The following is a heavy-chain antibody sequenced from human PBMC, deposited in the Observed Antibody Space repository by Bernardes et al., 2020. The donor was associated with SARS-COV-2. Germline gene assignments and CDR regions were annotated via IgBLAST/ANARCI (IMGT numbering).Heavy chain of an antibody. J-gene: IGHJ2*01. V-gene: IGHV3-53*01. Sequence: VWSLILSCAASGFTVSSKYMYWVRQAPGKGLEWVSVIYIGGTTYYADSVKGRFTISRDNSKNILSLQMNSLRAEDTAVYYCARGLSEGWCFDLWGRGTLVTVSS. CDR2: IYIGGTT. CDR3: ARGLSEGWCFDL. CDR1: GFTVSSKY.